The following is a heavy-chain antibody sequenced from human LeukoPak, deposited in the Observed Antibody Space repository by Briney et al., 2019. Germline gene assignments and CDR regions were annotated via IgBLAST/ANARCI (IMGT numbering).Heavy chain of an antibody. Sequence: SETLCLTCTVSGGSISSGGYYWSWIRQPPVKGVEWIGYIYHSGSTYYNPSLKSRVTISIDRSKNQLSLKLSSVTAADTAVYYCARDPKLGKAFDIWGQGTMVTVSS. D-gene: IGHD7-27*01. CDR3: ARDPKLGKAFDI. V-gene: IGHV4-30-2*01. CDR2: IYHSGST. J-gene: IGHJ3*02. CDR1: GGSISSGGYY.